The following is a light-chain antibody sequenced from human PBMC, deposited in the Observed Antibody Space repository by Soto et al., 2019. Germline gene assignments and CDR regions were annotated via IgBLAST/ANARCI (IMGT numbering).Light chain of an antibody. J-gene: IGKJ3*01. CDR1: QSVSSSY. Sequence: EIVLTQSPGTLSLSPGERATLSCRASQSVSSSYLAWYQQKPGQAPRLLIYGASSRATGIPDRFSGSGSETVFTLTISRLEPEDFAVYYCQQYGTSPPFTFGPGTKVDIK. CDR2: GAS. CDR3: QQYGTSPPFT. V-gene: IGKV3-20*01.